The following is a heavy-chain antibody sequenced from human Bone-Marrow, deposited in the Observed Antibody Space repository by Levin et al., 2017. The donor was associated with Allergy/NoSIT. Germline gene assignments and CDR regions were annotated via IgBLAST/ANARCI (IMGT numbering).Heavy chain of an antibody. CDR1: GYTFTGYY. D-gene: IGHD3-10*01. CDR2: INPNSGGT. Sequence: PGESLKISCKASGYTFTGYYMHWVRQAPGQGLEWMGRINPNSGGTNYAQKFQGRVTMTRDTSISTAYMELSRVRSDDTAVYYCARDRITMVQGVIPDFDYWGQGTLVTVSS. CDR3: ARDRITMVQGVIPDFDY. J-gene: IGHJ4*02. V-gene: IGHV1-2*06.